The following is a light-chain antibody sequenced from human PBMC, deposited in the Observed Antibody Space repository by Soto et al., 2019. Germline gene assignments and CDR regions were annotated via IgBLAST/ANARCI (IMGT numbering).Light chain of an antibody. J-gene: IGKJ1*01. V-gene: IGKV3-11*01. Sequence: VLTQSPATLSLSPGERATLSCRASLNVNSYLAWYQQKPGQAPRLLIYDASNRAAGIPARFSGSGSGTDFTLTISSLEPEDFAVYYCQQYGSSPGTFGQGTKVDIK. CDR3: QQYGSSPGT. CDR1: LNVNSY. CDR2: DAS.